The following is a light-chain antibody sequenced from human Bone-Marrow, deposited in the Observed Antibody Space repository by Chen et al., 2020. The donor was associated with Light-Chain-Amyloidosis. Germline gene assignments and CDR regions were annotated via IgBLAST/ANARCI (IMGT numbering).Light chain of an antibody. CDR2: EVT. J-gene: IGLJ2*01. CDR3: STYSVTSPLVV. V-gene: IGLV2-14*01. Sequence: QSALTQPASVSGSPGQSITISCTGTSSDVGGYNYVSWYQQHPGKAPKLMIYEVTNRPSGVSNRFSGSKSGNTAALTISGLQAEDGADYYCSTYSVTSPLVVFGGGTKRTVL. CDR1: SSDVGGYNY.